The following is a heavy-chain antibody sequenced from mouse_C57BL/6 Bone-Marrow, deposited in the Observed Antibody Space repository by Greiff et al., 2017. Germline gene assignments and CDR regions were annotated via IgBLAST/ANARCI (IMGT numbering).Heavy chain of an antibody. Sequence: EVKVEESGEGLVKPGGSLKLSCAASGFTFSSYAMSWVRQTPEKRLEWVAYISSGGDYTYYADTVKGRFTISRDNARNTLYLQMSSLKSEDTAMYYCTRESTTVDWYFDVWGTGTTVTVSS. D-gene: IGHD1-1*01. V-gene: IGHV5-9-1*02. CDR3: TRESTTVDWYFDV. J-gene: IGHJ1*03. CDR2: ISSGGDYT. CDR1: GFTFSSYA.